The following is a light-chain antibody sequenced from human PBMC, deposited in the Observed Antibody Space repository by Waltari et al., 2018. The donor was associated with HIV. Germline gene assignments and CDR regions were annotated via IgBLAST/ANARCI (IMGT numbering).Light chain of an antibody. J-gene: IGLJ1*01. Sequence: QSALTQPASVSGSPGQSVTISCPGTSSDVGAYNYVSWYQQHPGKAPKLMIYEVSNRPSGVSHRFSGSKSGNTASLTISGLQAEDEADYYCSSYTSSSALYVFGTGTKVTVL. CDR1: SSDVGAYNY. CDR2: EVS. V-gene: IGLV2-14*01. CDR3: SSYTSSSALYV.